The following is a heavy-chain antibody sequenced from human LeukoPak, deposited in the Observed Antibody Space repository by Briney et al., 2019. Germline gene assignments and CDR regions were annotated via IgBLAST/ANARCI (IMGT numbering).Heavy chain of an antibody. CDR1: GYRFAVYC. D-gene: IGHD3-10*01. V-gene: IGHV5-10-1*01. CDR3: ASGSGTYSPHY. CDR2: IAPTDSYT. J-gene: IGHJ4*02. Sequence: GESLKISCQGSGYRFAVYCITWLRQMPGKGQKLMEMIAPTDSYTNYSPSSQGHVTISVDKSISTAYLQWSSLKASDTAMYFCASGSGTYSPHYWGQGTLVTVSS.